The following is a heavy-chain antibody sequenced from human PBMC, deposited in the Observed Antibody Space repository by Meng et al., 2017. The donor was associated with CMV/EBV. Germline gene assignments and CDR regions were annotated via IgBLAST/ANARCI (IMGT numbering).Heavy chain of an antibody. Sequence: ASVKVSCKASGYTFTSYGISWVRQAPGQGLEWMGWISAYNGTTNYAQKLQGRVTMTTDTSTSTAYMELRSLRSDDTAVYYCARVLGYCSSTSCENWFDPWGQGTLVTVSS. CDR2: ISAYNGTT. CDR3: ARVLGYCSSTSCENWFDP. CDR1: GYTFTSYG. J-gene: IGHJ5*02. V-gene: IGHV1-18*01. D-gene: IGHD2-2*01.